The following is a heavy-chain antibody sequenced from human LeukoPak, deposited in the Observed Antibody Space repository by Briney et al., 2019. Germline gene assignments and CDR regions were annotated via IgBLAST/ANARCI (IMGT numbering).Heavy chain of an antibody. Sequence: SETLSLTCTVSGGSISSYYWSWIRQPPGKGLEWIGYIYYSGSTNYNPSLKSRVTISVDTSKNQLSLKLSSVTAADTAVHYCARGGSSWPENRSFDYWGQGTLVTVSS. J-gene: IGHJ4*02. D-gene: IGHD6-13*01. CDR3: ARGGSSWPENRSFDY. CDR2: IYYSGST. CDR1: GGSISSYY. V-gene: IGHV4-59*01.